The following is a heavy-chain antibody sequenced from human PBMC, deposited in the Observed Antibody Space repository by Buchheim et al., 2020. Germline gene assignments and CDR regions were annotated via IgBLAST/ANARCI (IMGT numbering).Heavy chain of an antibody. J-gene: IGHJ4*02. CDR1: GFTFSSYA. D-gene: IGHD5-24*01. CDR3: ARDFDGYKYLDY. V-gene: IGHV3-30-3*01. Sequence: QVQLVESGGGVVQPGRSLRLSCAASGFTFSSYAMHWVRQAPGKGLEWVAVISYDGSNKYYADSVKGRFTISRDNSKNTLYLQMNSLRAEDTAVYYCARDFDGYKYLDYWGQGTL. CDR2: ISYDGSNK.